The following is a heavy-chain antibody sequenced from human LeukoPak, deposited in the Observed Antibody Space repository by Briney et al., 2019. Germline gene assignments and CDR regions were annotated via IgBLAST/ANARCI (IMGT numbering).Heavy chain of an antibody. J-gene: IGHJ4*02. CDR1: GFAISSHS. V-gene: IGHV3-48*02. CDR2: IRSSSGVT. Sequence: GRSLRLSCAASGFAISSHSMSWVRQAPGKGLEWISNIRSSSGVTFYADSVKGRFTISRDNAQNSLYLQMNSLRDEDTAVYYCAKEGGGSYLDYWGQGTLVTVSS. CDR3: AKEGGGSYLDY. D-gene: IGHD1-26*01.